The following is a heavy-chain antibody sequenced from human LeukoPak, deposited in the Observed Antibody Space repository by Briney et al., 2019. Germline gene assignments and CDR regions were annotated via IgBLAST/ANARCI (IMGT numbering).Heavy chain of an antibody. CDR3: ARHRRDYYGSGRMYYFDY. D-gene: IGHD3-10*01. J-gene: IGHJ4*02. CDR1: GYSISSGYY. Sequence: SETLSLTCTVSGYSISSGYYWGWIRQPPGKGLEWIGSIYHSGSTYYNPSLKSRVTISVDTSKNQFSLKLSSVTAADTAVYYCARHRRDYYGSGRMYYFDYWGQGTLVTVPS. V-gene: IGHV4-38-2*02. CDR2: IYHSGST.